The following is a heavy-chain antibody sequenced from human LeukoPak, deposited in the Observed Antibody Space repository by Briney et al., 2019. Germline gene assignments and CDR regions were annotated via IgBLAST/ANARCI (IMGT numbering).Heavy chain of an antibody. J-gene: IGHJ5*02. CDR2: MNPNSGNT. Sequence: ASVKVSCKASGYTFTSYDINWVRQATGQGLEWMGWMNPNSGNTGYAQKFQGRVTITRNTSISTAYMELSSLRSEDTAVYYCARRFCSSTSCYTEYNWFDPWGQGTLVTVSS. D-gene: IGHD2-2*02. CDR1: GYTFTSYD. CDR3: ARRFCSSTSCYTEYNWFDP. V-gene: IGHV1-8*03.